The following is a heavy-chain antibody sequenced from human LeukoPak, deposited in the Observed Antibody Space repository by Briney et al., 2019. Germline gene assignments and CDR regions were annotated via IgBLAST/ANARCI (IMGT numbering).Heavy chain of an antibody. CDR1: GCSISSSSYY. CDR3: ATGVALYSSRWYRADRGKGPGNWFDP. Sequence: SETLSLTCTVSGCSISSSSYYWGWIRQPPGKGLEWIGSIYYSGSTYYNPSLKSRVTISVDTSKNQFSLKLSSVTAADTAVYYCATGVALYSSRWYRADRGKGPGNWFDPWGQGTLVTVSS. V-gene: IGHV4-39*07. J-gene: IGHJ5*02. CDR2: IYYSGST. D-gene: IGHD6-13*01.